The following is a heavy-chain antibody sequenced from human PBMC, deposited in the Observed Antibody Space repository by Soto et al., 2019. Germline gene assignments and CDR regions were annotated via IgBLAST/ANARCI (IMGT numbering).Heavy chain of an antibody. V-gene: IGHV3-21*01. CDR3: ARDYYYDSSGPHDAFDI. CDR1: GFTFPSYS. D-gene: IGHD3-22*01. Sequence: GGSLRLSCAASGFTFPSYSMNWVRQAPGKGLEWVSSVSSSSAYIFYADSLKGRVTISRDNAKNSLYLQMNSLRAEDTAVYYCARDYYYDSSGPHDAFDIWGQGTMVTVSS. J-gene: IGHJ3*02. CDR2: VSSSSAYI.